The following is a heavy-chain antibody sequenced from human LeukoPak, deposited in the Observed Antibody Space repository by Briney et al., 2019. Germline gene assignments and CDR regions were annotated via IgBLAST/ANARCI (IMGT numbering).Heavy chain of an antibody. CDR3: ARHGIPGIAAAGLIWFDP. CDR2: IYTSGSN. V-gene: IGHV4-4*09. J-gene: IGHJ5*02. D-gene: IGHD6-13*01. Sequence: SETLSLTCTVSGGSISSYYWSWIRQPPGKGLEWIGYIYTSGSNNYNPSLKSRVTISVDTYKNQFSLKLSSVTAADTAVHYCARHGIPGIAAAGLIWFDPWGQGTLVTVSS. CDR1: GGSISSYY.